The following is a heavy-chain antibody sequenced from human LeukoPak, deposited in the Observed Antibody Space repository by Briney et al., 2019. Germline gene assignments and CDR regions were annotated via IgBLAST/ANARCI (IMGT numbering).Heavy chain of an antibody. Sequence: GGSLRLSCAASGITFSSHAMSWVRQAPGKGLECVANIKQDGSQKYYVDSVKGRFTISRDNAKNSLYLQMNSLRSEDTAVYYCARDVGPNDYVDYWGQGTLVTVSS. V-gene: IGHV3-7*01. CDR3: ARDVGPNDYVDY. D-gene: IGHD2-8*01. J-gene: IGHJ4*02. CDR2: IKQDGSQK. CDR1: GITFSSHA.